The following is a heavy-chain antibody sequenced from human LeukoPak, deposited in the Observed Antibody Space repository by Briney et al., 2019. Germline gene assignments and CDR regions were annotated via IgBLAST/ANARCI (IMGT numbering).Heavy chain of an antibody. Sequence: GGSLRPSSAASGFTFSSYAMSWVRQAPGKGLEWVSAISGSGGSTYYADSVKGRFTISRDNSKNTLYLQMNSLRAEDTAVYYCAKDLLAVAGYNWFDPWGQGTLVTVSS. V-gene: IGHV3-23*01. CDR1: GFTFSSYA. D-gene: IGHD6-19*01. J-gene: IGHJ5*02. CDR3: AKDLLAVAGYNWFDP. CDR2: ISGSGGST.